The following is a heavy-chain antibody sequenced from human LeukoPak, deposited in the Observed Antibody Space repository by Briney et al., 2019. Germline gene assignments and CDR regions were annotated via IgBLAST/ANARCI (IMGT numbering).Heavy chain of an antibody. CDR3: AKDAIRGNGIYDAFDI. Sequence: GRSLRLSCTASGFTFGDYAMSWVRQAPGKGLEWVSTIGNTETYYADSVKGRFTISRDNRQNTVYLQMTSLRAEDTAVYFCAKDAIRGNGIYDAFDIWGQGTRVTVSS. CDR2: IGNTET. V-gene: IGHV3-23*01. J-gene: IGHJ3*02. D-gene: IGHD3-10*01. CDR1: GFTFGDYA.